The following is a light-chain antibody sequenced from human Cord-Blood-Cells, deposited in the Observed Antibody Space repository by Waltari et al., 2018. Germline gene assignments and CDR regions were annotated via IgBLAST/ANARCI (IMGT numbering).Light chain of an antibody. CDR3: QQYNNWPYT. Sequence: ELTMTQSPAPLSVSPGERASLSCRASQSVSTNLAWYQQKPGQAPRLLIYGASTRATGIPARFSGSGSGTEFTLTISSLQSEDFAVYYCQQYNNWPYTFGQGTKLEIK. J-gene: IGKJ2*01. CDR1: QSVSTN. CDR2: GAS. V-gene: IGKV3-15*01.